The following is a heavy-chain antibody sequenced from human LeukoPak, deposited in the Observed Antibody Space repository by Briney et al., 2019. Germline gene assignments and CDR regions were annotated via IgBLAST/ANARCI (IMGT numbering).Heavy chain of an antibody. D-gene: IGHD3-22*01. CDR2: ISWNSGSI. V-gene: IGHV3-9*01. CDR1: GFTFDDYA. Sequence: GRSLRLSCAASGFTFDDYAMHWVRQAPGKGLEWVSGISWNSGSIGYADSVKGRFTISRDNAKNSLYLQMNSLRAEDTALYYCANYDSSGYAFDIWGQGTMVTVSS. J-gene: IGHJ3*02. CDR3: ANYDSSGYAFDI.